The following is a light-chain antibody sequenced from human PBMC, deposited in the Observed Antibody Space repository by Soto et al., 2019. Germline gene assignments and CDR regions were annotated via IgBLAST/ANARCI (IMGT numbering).Light chain of an antibody. J-gene: IGKJ4*01. CDR2: GAS. CDR3: QQYATSPPT. V-gene: IGKV3-20*01. Sequence: EIVLTQSPGTLSLSPGERATLSCRASQSVSRSYLAWYQQIPGQAPRLLIYGASSRATGIPDRFSGSGSGTDFTLTISRLEPEDFAVYYCQQYATSPPTFGGGTKVEIK. CDR1: QSVSRSY.